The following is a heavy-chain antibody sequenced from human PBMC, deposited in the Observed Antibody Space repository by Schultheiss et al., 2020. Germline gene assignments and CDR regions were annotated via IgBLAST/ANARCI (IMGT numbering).Heavy chain of an antibody. CDR3: ARDYSTDYGDYYGMDV. D-gene: IGHD4-17*01. V-gene: IGHV1-2*02. Sequence: ASVKVSCKASGYTFTGYYMHWVRQAPGQGLEWMGWINPNSGGTNYAQKFQGRVTMTRDTSISTAYMELSRLRSDDTAVYYCARDYSTDYGDYYGMDVWGQGTTVNGYS. CDR2: INPNSGGT. CDR1: GYTFTGYY. J-gene: IGHJ6*02.